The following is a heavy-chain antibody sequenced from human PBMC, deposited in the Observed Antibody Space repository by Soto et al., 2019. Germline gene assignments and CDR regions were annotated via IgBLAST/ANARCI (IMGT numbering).Heavy chain of an antibody. V-gene: IGHV6-1*01. J-gene: IGHJ6*02. CDR1: GDSVSSNSAA. CDR3: ARVGHEDDYYYYGMDV. CDR2: TYYRSKWYN. Sequence: SQTLSLTCAISGDSVSSNSAAWNWIRQSPSRGLEWLGRTYYRSKWYNDYAVSVKSRITNNPDTSKNQFSLQLNSVTPEDTAVYYCARVGHEDDYYYYGMDVWGQGTTVTVSS.